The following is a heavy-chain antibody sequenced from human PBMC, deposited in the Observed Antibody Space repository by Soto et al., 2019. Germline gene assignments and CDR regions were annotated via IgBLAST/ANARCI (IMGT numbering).Heavy chain of an antibody. V-gene: IGHV1-24*01. J-gene: IGHJ4*02. D-gene: IGHD6-13*01. CDR3: ATVYSSSSDY. Sequence: ASVKVSCKVSGYTLTELSMYWLRQSAGKGLEWMGGFDPEDGETIYAQKFQGRVTMTEDTSTDTAYMELSSLRSEDTAVYYCATVYSSSSDYWGQGTLVTVSS. CDR2: FDPEDGET. CDR1: GYTLTELS.